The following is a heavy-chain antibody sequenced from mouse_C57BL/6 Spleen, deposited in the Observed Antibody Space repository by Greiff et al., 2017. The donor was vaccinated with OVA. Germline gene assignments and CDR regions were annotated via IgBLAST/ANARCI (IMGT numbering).Heavy chain of an antibody. CDR2: IRSKSSNYAT. J-gene: IGHJ3*01. Sequence: EVMLVESGGGLVQPKGSLKLSCAASGFTFNTYAMHWVRQAPGKGLEWVARIRSKSSNYATYYADSVKDRFTISRDDSQSMLYLQMNNLKTEDTAMYYCVREGNGYDVAWFAYWGQGTLVTVSA. CDR3: VREGNGYDVAWFAY. D-gene: IGHD2-2*01. CDR1: GFTFNTYA. V-gene: IGHV10-3*01.